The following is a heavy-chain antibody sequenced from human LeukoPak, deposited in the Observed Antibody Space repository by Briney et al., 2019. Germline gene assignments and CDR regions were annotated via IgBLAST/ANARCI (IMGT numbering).Heavy chain of an antibody. CDR2: IIPIFGTA. CDR1: GGTFSSYA. J-gene: IGHJ2*01. D-gene: IGHD4-23*01. V-gene: IGHV1-69*13. CDR3: AREVTQHWYFDL. Sequence: ASVKVSCKASGGTFSSYAISWVRQAPGQGLEWMGGIIPIFGTANYAQKFQGRVTITADESTSTAYMELSSLRSDDTAVYYCAREVTQHWYFDLWGRGTLVTVSS.